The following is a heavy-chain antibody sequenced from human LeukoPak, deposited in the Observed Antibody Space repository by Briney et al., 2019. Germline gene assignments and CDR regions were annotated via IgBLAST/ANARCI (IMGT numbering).Heavy chain of an antibody. CDR3: ARDLEIYGFGENWHYYYYYMDV. CDR2: IYTSGST. Sequence: SETLSLTCTVSGGSISSYYWSWIRQPAGKGLEWIGCIYTSGSTNYNPSLKSRVTMSVDTSKNQFSLKLSSVTAADTAVYYCARDLEIYGFGENWHYYYYYMDVWGKGTTVTVSS. V-gene: IGHV4-4*07. J-gene: IGHJ6*03. D-gene: IGHD3-10*01. CDR1: GGSISSYY.